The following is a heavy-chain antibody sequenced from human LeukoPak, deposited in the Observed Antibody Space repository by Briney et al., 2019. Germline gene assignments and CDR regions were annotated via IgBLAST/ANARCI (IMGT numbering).Heavy chain of an antibody. J-gene: IGHJ5*02. D-gene: IGHD2-2*01. Sequence: SETLSLTCAVYGGSFSGYYWSWIRQPPGKGLEWIGEINHSGSTNYNPSLKSRVTISVDTSKNQFSLKLSSVTAADTAVYYCASTDYCSSTSCYPAWGQGTLVTVYS. CDR2: INHSGST. V-gene: IGHV4-34*01. CDR1: GGSFSGYY. CDR3: ASTDYCSSTSCYPA.